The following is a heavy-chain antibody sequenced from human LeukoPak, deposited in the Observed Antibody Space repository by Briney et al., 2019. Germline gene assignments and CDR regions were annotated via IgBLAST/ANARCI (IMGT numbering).Heavy chain of an antibody. Sequence: GASAKVSCKASGYTFTGYYMHWVRQAPGQGLEWMGWINPNSGGTNYAQKFQGRVTMTRDTSISTAYMELSRLRSDDTAVYYCARVVKAYGDYAFDYWGQGTLVTVSS. CDR1: GYTFTGYY. J-gene: IGHJ4*02. V-gene: IGHV1-2*02. CDR3: ARVVKAYGDYAFDY. CDR2: INPNSGGT. D-gene: IGHD4-17*01.